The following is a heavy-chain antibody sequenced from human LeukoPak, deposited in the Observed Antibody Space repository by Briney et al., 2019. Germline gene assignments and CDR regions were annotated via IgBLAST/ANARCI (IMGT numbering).Heavy chain of an antibody. CDR3: AKDLNDYGSKEVPDAFDT. CDR2: ISYHGRNK. D-gene: IGHD4-23*01. J-gene: IGHJ3*02. Sequence: GGSLRLSCAASGFTFSSYGMHWVRQAPGKGLEWVAVISYHGRNKYYADSVKGRFTISRDNSMNTLYLQMNSLRAEDTAVYYCAKDLNDYGSKEVPDAFDTGGQGTMVTVSS. CDR1: GFTFSSYG. V-gene: IGHV3-30*18.